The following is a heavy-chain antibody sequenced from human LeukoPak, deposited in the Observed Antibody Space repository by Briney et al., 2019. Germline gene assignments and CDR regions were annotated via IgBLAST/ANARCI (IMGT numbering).Heavy chain of an antibody. CDR3: TRGVALATVYYFDF. V-gene: IGHV1-18*04. CDR1: GFTFSAYG. CDR2: ISNHNGNT. D-gene: IGHD3-10*01. Sequence: ASVKVSCKTSGFTFSAYGIAWVRQAPGHGPEWMGWISNHNGNTKYAQKFQDRITATTETSTGTASMELRSLKPDDTGIYYCTRGVALATVYYFDFWGRGTQVTVAS. J-gene: IGHJ4*02.